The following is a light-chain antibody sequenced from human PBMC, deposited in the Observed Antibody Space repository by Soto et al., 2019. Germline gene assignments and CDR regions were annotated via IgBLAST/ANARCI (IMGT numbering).Light chain of an antibody. J-gene: IGKJ1*01. CDR2: AAS. CDR1: QPISTY. Sequence: AIRMTQSPSSISAFTGDRVTITCRASQPISTYLAWYQQKPGTAPTLLIYAASTLQSGVPSRFSGSGSGTDFTLTISCLQSEDFATNFCQQYNTYPLAFGQGTKVEIK. V-gene: IGKV1-8*01. CDR3: QQYNTYPLA.